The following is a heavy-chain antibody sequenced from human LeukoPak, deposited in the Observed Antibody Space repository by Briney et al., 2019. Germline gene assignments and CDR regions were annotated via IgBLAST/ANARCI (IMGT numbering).Heavy chain of an antibody. V-gene: IGHV3-30*02. Sequence: GGSLRLSCAASGFTFSSYGMHWVRQAPGKGLEWVAFIRYDGSNKYYADSVKGRFTISRDNSKNTLYLQMNSLRAEDTAVYYCAKGRGVLLWFGELSPPPNYWGQGTLVTVSS. D-gene: IGHD3-10*01. CDR2: IRYDGSNK. CDR3: AKGRGVLLWFGELSPPPNY. CDR1: GFTFSSYG. J-gene: IGHJ4*02.